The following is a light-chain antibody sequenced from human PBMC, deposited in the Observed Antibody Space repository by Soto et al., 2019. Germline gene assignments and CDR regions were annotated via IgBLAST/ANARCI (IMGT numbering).Light chain of an antibody. V-gene: IGKV3-20*01. CDR2: GAS. J-gene: IGKJ1*01. Sequence: EIVLTQSPGTLSLSPGERATLSCRASQSVSSNLAWYQQKPGQAPRLLIYGASTRATGIPDRFSGSGSGTDFPLTISRLEPEDFAVYYCQQYGSSWTFGQGTKVDIK. CDR3: QQYGSSWT. CDR1: QSVSSN.